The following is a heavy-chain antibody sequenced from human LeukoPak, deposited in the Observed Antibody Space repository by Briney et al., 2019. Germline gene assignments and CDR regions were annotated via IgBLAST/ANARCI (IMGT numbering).Heavy chain of an antibody. CDR2: ISNSGSTI. D-gene: IGHD2/OR15-2a*01. CDR1: GFTFSDYY. V-gene: IGHV3-11*01. CDR3: ARESSYDSDAFDI. J-gene: IGHJ3*02. Sequence: GGSLRLSCAASGFTFSDYYMSWIRQAPGKGLEWVSYISNSGSTIYYADAVKGRFTISRDNAKHSLYLQMNSLRAEDTAVYYCARESSYDSDAFDIWGQGTMVTVSS.